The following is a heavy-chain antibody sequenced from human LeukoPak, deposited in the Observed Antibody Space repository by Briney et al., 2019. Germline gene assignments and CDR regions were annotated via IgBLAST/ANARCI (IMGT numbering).Heavy chain of an antibody. J-gene: IGHJ4*02. D-gene: IGHD6-19*01. Sequence: PGRSLRLSCAASGFTFRNYAMHWVRQAPGKGLEWVAVIWYDGRNKYYVDSVKGRFTISRDNSKNTVYLQMNSLRAEDTAVYFCARDLSIAVFDYWGQGTLVTVSS. V-gene: IGHV3-33*08. CDR1: GFTFRNYA. CDR3: ARDLSIAVFDY. CDR2: IWYDGRNK.